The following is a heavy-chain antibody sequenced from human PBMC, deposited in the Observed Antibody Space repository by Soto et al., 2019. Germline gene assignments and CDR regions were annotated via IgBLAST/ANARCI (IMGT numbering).Heavy chain of an antibody. CDR3: VHSPWFGESRGNFDQ. J-gene: IGHJ4*02. CDR1: GFSLTDSGVG. V-gene: IGHV2-5*02. CDR2: IYWDDDE. D-gene: IGHD3-10*01. Sequence: QITLKESGPTLVKPTQTLTLTCTFSGFSLTDSGVGVGWIRQPPGKALEWLALIYWDDDERYSPSLKSRVTITKYASKNQVVLTMTNMDPVDTATYYCVHSPWFGESRGNFDQWGQGILVTVSS.